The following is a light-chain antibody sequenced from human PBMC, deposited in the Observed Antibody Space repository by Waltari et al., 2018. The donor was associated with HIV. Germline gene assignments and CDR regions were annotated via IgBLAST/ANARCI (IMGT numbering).Light chain of an antibody. J-gene: IGKJ1*01. CDR3: QQYNKWPPWT. CDR2: GAS. CDR1: QSVSTN. Sequence: VMTQSPATLSVSPGERATLSCRAGQSVSTNLAWYQQKPGQAPRLLIYGASTRATGIPARFSGSGSGTEFTLTISSLQSEASAVYYCQQYNKWPPWTFGQGTKVEIK. V-gene: IGKV3-15*01.